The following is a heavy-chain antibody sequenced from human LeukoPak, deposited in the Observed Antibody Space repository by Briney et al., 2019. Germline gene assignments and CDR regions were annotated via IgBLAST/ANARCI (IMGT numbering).Heavy chain of an antibody. Sequence: SETLSLTCTVSGGSITNHYWSWIRQPPEKGLEWIAYIHNSGGTNYNPSLESRVTISIDTSKNQFSLKLSSVTAADTAVYYCARASTMIAPSIDYWGQGTLVTVSS. J-gene: IGHJ4*02. CDR1: GGSITNHY. CDR2: IHNSGGT. CDR3: ARASTMIAPSIDY. D-gene: IGHD3-22*01. V-gene: IGHV4-59*11.